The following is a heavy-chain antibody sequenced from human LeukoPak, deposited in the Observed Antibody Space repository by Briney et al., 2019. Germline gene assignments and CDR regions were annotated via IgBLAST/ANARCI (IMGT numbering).Heavy chain of an antibody. V-gene: IGHV4-39*07. CDR2: IYYSGST. D-gene: IGHD4-23*01. CDR1: GGSISSSSYY. CDR3: ARDRPSDYGGNPRWRDY. Sequence: PSETLSLTCTVSGGSISSSSYYWGWIRQPPGKGLEWIGNIYYSGSTYYNPSLKSRVTISVDTSKNQFSLKLSSVTAADTAVYYCARDRPSDYGGNPRWRDYWGQGTLVTVSS. J-gene: IGHJ4*02.